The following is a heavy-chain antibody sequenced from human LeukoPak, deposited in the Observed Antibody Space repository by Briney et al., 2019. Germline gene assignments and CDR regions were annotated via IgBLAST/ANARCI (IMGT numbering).Heavy chain of an antibody. CDR1: GFPFSSYA. Sequence: GGSLRLSCSASGFPFSSYAMHWVRQAPGKGLEYVSAISDSGGSTYYADSVKGRFTISRDNSKNTLYLQMSSLRAEDTAVYYCARSSHDYSWGWFDPWGQGTLVTVSS. J-gene: IGHJ5*02. D-gene: IGHD4-11*01. CDR2: ISDSGGST. CDR3: ARSSHDYSWGWFDP. V-gene: IGHV3-64*04.